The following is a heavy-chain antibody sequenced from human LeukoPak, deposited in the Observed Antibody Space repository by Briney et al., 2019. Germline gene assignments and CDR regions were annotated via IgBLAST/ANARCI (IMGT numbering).Heavy chain of an antibody. CDR1: GGTFSSYA. V-gene: IGHV1-69*05. D-gene: IGHD5-24*01. CDR2: IIPIFGTA. CDR3: ARMDGYNRIFDY. Sequence: SVKVSCKASGGTFSSYAIRWVRQAPGQGLEWMGGIIPIFGTANYAQKFQGRVTITTDESTSTAYMELSSLRSEDTAVYYCARMDGYNRIFDYWGQGTLVTVSS. J-gene: IGHJ4*02.